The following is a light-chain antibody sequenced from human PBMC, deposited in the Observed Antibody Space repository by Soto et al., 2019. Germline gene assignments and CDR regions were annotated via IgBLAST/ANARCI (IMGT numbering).Light chain of an antibody. CDR3: CSYTSSRTYV. Sequence: QSVLTQPASVSGSPGQSITISCTGTSSDVGAYIYVSWYQHHPGKAPKVMIYEVTNRPSGVSYRFSGSKSGNTASLTISGLQAEDEADYYCCSYTSSRTYVFGTGTKVTVL. CDR1: SSDVGAYIY. V-gene: IGLV2-14*01. J-gene: IGLJ1*01. CDR2: EVT.